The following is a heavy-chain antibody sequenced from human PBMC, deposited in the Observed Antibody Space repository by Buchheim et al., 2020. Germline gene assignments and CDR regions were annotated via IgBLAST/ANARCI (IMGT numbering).Heavy chain of an antibody. CDR1: GFTFSSYG. V-gene: IGHV3-23*04. D-gene: IGHD1-1*01. CDR2: IGYSGEST. Sequence: VQLVESGGGVVQPGRSLRLSCAASGFTFSSYGMHWVRQAPGKGLEWVSGIGYSGESTYYADSVKGRFTISRDNSKDTLVLQMNSLRVEDTATYYCAKGNINNNWYVWFDPWGQGTL. CDR3: AKGNINNNWYVWFDP. J-gene: IGHJ5*02.